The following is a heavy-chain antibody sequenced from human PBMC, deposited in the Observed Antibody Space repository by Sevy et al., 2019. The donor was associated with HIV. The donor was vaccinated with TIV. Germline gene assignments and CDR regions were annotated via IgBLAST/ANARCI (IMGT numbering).Heavy chain of an antibody. D-gene: IGHD3-22*01. Sequence: SETLSLTCAVSGGSIGSYYWSWIRQPPGKGLEWIGYIYYSGSTNYNPSLKSRVTIAVDTSKNQISLKLSSVTAADTAVYYCASAYYYDSSEASDIWGQGTMVTVSS. J-gene: IGHJ3*02. V-gene: IGHV4-59*01. CDR2: IYYSGST. CDR1: GGSIGSYY. CDR3: ASAYYYDSSEASDI.